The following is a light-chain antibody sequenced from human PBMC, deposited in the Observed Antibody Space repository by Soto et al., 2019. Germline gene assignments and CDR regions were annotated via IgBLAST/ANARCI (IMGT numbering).Light chain of an antibody. J-gene: IGKJ1*01. CDR2: RAS. V-gene: IGKV1-5*03. Sequence: DIRMAHSSSRLSASDGKRVTITCRASQTISTWLAWYQQKPGKAPKLLIYRASSLESGVPSRFSGSGSGTEFTLTISSLQPDDFATYYCQHYNSYSEAFGQGTKVDIK. CDR3: QHYNSYSEA. CDR1: QTISTW.